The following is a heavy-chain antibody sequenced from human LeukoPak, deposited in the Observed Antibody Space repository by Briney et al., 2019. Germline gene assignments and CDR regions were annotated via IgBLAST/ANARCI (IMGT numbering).Heavy chain of an antibody. V-gene: IGHV3-48*04. D-gene: IGHD2-15*01. CDR3: ARAINVVVASHFDY. CDR1: GFTFSSYS. J-gene: IGHJ4*02. CDR2: ISSSSSTI. Sequence: PGGSLRLSCAASGFTFSSYSMNWVRQAPGKGLEWVSYISSSSSTIYYADSVEGRFTISRDNAKNTLYLQMNSLRAEDTAVYYCARAINVVVASHFDYWGQGTLVTVSS.